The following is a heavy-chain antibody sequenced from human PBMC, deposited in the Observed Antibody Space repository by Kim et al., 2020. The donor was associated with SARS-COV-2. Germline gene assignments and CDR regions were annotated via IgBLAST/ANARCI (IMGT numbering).Heavy chain of an antibody. V-gene: IGHV1-18*01. CDR2: ISAYNGNT. CDR1: GYTFTSYG. D-gene: IGHD6-19*01. Sequence: ASVKVSCKASGYTFTSYGISWVRQAPGQGLEWMGWISAYNGNTNYAQKLQGRVTMTTDTSTSTAYMELRSLRSDDTAVYYCARVTEYSSGWPRSPADYWGQGTLVTVSS. J-gene: IGHJ4*02. CDR3: ARVTEYSSGWPRSPADY.